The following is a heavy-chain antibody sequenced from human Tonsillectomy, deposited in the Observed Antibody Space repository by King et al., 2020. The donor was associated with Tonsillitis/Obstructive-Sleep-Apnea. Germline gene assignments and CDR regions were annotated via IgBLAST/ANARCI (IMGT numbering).Heavy chain of an antibody. D-gene: IGHD3-3*01. CDR2: IYYSGST. Sequence: QLQLQESGPGLVKPSETLSLTCTVSGGSISSYYWSWIRQPPGKGLEWIGYIYYSGSTNYNPSLKSRVTISVDTSKNQFSLKLSSVTAADTAVYYCARTFYYDFWSGYPYYFDYWGQGTLVTVSS. CDR1: GGSISSYY. V-gene: IGHV4-59*01. CDR3: ARTFYYDFWSGYPYYFDY. J-gene: IGHJ4*02.